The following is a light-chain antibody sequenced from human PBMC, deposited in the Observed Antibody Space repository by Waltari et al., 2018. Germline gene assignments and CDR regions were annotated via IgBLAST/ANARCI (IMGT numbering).Light chain of an antibody. V-gene: IGLV2-11*01. CDR1: SSDVGGYNY. CDR2: DVS. Sequence: QSALTQPRSVSGSPGQSVTISCTGTSSDVGGYNYVSWSQQYPGKAPKLMIYDVSKRPSGVPDRFSGSKSGNTASLTISGLQAEDEADYYCCSHAGTYVVFGGGTKLTVL. J-gene: IGLJ2*01. CDR3: CSHAGTYVV.